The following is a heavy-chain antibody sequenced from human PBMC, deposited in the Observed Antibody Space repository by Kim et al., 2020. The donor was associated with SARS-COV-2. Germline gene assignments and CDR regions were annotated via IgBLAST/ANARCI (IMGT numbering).Heavy chain of an antibody. D-gene: IGHD6-19*01. V-gene: IGHV3-7*01. CDR2: IKEYGSDK. J-gene: IGHJ6*02. CDR1: GFRFSDYW. CDR3: ARGSGHSSDRYV. Sequence: GGSLRLSCAAAGFRFSDYWMSWVRQAPGKGLEWVANIKEYGSDKTYVDSVRGRFTIFRDNAKNSLYLQMNSLGAEDTAVYYCARGSGHSSDRYVWGQGTTVTVSS.